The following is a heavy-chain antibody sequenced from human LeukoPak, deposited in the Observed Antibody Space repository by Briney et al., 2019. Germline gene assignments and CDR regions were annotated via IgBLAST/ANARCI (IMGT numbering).Heavy chain of an antibody. D-gene: IGHD4-23*01. CDR1: GFTFSSYS. Sequence: PGGSLRLSCAASGFTFSSYSMNWVRQAPGKGLEWVSYISSSSSTIYYADSVKGRFTISRDNAKNSLYLQMNSLRAEDTAVYYCARHLLYGGNPSGYWGQGTLVTVSS. CDR3: ARHLLYGGNPSGY. V-gene: IGHV3-48*01. J-gene: IGHJ4*02. CDR2: ISSSSSTI.